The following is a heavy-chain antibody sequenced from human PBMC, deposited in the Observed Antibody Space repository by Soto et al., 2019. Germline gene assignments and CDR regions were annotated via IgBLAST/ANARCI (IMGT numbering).Heavy chain of an antibody. CDR3: ARESEDLTSNFDY. J-gene: IGHJ4*02. CDR2: ISSTTNYI. Sequence: SLRLSCAASGFTFTRYSMNWFRQAPGKGLEWVSSISSTTNYIYYGDSMKGRFTISRDNAKNSLYLEMNSLRAEDTAVYYCARESEDLTSNFDYWGQGTLVTVSS. V-gene: IGHV3-21*06. CDR1: GFTFTRYS.